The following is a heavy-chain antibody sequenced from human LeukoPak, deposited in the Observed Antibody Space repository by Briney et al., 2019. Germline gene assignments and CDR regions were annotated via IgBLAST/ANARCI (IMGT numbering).Heavy chain of an antibody. CDR3: AKWGIGYCSGGSCYYYYYYGMDV. CDR2: ISNTGSYT. J-gene: IGHJ6*02. Sequence: PGGSLRLSCAVSGFSFADEYMSWIRQAPGQGLEWVSYISNTGSYTNYADSVEGRFTISRDNTENSLYLQMNSLRAEDTAVYYCAKWGIGYCSGGSCYYYYYYGMDVWGQGTTVTVSS. V-gene: IGHV3-11*03. D-gene: IGHD2-15*01. CDR1: GFSFADEY.